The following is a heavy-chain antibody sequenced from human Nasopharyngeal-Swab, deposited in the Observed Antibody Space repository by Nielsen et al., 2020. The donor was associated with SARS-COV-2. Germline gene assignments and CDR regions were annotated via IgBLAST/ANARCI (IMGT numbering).Heavy chain of an antibody. CDR1: GFTFNTYA. D-gene: IGHD6-13*01. CDR3: AKDSSPVRYYYYGMDV. Sequence: GGSLRLSCAASGFTFNTYAISWVRQAPGKGLEWVSVISGSDYSTKYADSVKGRFTISRDNSKNTVNLQMNSLRAEDTAIYYCAKDSSPVRYYYYGMDVWGQGTTVTVSS. V-gene: IGHV3-23*01. J-gene: IGHJ6*02. CDR2: ISGSDYST.